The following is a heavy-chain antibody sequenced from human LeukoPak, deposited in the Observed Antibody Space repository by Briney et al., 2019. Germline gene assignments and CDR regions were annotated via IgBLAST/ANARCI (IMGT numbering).Heavy chain of an antibody. CDR1: GGTFSSYA. CDR3: AREIEFFYDAFDI. CDR2: IIPIFGTA. V-gene: IGHV1-69*13. J-gene: IGHJ3*02. D-gene: IGHD2/OR15-2a*01. Sequence: SVKVSCKASGGTFSSYAISWVRQAPGQGLEWMGGIIPIFGTANYAQKFQGRVTITADESTSTAYMELSSLRSEDTAVYYCAREIEFFYDAFDIWGQGTMVTVSS.